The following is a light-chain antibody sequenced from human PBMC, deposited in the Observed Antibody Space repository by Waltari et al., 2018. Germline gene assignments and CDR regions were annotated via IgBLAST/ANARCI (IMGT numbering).Light chain of an antibody. CDR3: CSYAGSYSLV. CDR1: SSHVGGYNY. J-gene: IGLJ1*01. Sequence: QSALPQPRSVSGSPGQSVTISCTGTSSHVGGYNYVSWYQQHPSKAPKLMIYDVSKRPSGVPDRFSGSKSGNTASLTISGLQAEDEADYYCCSYAGSYSLVFGTGTKVTVL. CDR2: DVS. V-gene: IGLV2-11*01.